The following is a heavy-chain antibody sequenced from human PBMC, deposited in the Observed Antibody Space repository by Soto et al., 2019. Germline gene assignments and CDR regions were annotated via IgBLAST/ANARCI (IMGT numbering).Heavy chain of an antibody. CDR2: ISHRRST. CDR3: ARGPRWTL. Sequence: SETLSLTCAVYGGSFSGYYCSWIRQPPGKGLEWIGEISHRRSTTYNPSLKSRVTISVDTSKNQFSLKLSSVTAADTAVYYCARGPRWTLWGQGTLVTVSS. V-gene: IGHV4-34*01. J-gene: IGHJ4*02. D-gene: IGHD2-15*01. CDR1: GGSFSGYY.